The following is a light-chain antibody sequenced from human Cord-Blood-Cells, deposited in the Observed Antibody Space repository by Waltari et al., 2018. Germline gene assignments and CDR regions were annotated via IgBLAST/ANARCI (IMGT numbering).Light chain of an antibody. CDR3: QQYGSSFT. J-gene: IGKJ3*01. Sequence: EIVLTQSPGTLSLSPGERATLSCRPSQSVSRSYLAWYQQKPGQAPRLLIYGASSRATGIPDRFSGSGSGTDFTLTISRLEPEDFAVYYCQQYGSSFTFGPGTKVDIK. CDR2: GAS. V-gene: IGKV3-20*01. CDR1: QSVSRSY.